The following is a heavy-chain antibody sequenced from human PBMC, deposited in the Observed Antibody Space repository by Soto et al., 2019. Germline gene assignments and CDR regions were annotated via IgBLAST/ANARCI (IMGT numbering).Heavy chain of an antibody. V-gene: IGHV1-3*01. J-gene: IGHJ3*02. CDR2: INAGNGNT. Sequence: QVQLVQSGAEVKKPGASVKVSCKASGYTFTSYAMHWVRQAPGQRLEWMGWINAGNGNTKYSQKFQGRVTITRDTSASKAYMELSSLRSEDTAVYYCASETGTGGVGAFDIWGQGTMVTVSS. D-gene: IGHD1-1*01. CDR1: GYTFTSYA. CDR3: ASETGTGGVGAFDI.